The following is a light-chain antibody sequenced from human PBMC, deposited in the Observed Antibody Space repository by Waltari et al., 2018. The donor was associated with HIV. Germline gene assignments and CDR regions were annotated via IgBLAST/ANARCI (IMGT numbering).Light chain of an antibody. CDR2: QDN. J-gene: IGLJ2*01. Sequence: SSALTQTPSVSVSPGQTATITCSGDTLPRQCAHWYHQREGQAPLLVIFQDNKRPSGIPERFSASSSGTVLTLTISGVQTEDEGDYYCQTTDRNCVVAFGGGTKVTVL. CDR1: TLPRQC. CDR3: QTTDRNCVVA. V-gene: IGLV3-25*03.